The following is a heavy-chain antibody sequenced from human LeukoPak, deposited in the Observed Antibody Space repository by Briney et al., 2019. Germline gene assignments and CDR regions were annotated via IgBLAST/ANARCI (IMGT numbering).Heavy chain of an antibody. D-gene: IGHD3-22*01. CDR3: ASGYDNSGYYYVPDH. CDR1: GGSISSYY. CDR2: IYYSGST. Sequence: PSETLSLTCTVSGGSISSYYWGWIRQPPGKGLEWIGNIYYSGSTYYNPSLKSRVTISVDTSKNQFSLKLSSVTAADTAVYYCASGYDNSGYYYVPDHWGQGTLVTVSS. V-gene: IGHV4-39*01. J-gene: IGHJ4*02.